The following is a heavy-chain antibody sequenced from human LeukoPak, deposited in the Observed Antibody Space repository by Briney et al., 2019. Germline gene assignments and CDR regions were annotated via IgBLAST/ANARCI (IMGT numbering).Heavy chain of an antibody. V-gene: IGHV4-39*07. J-gene: IGHJ4*02. Sequence: PSETLSLTCTVSGGSISSSSYYWGWIRQPPGKGLEWIGSIYYSGSTYYNPSLKSRVTISVDTSRNQFSLKLSSVTAADTAVYYCASGYSSTWYLVLAYWGQGTLVPVSS. CDR3: ASGYSSTWYLVLAY. CDR2: IYYSGST. CDR1: GGSISSSSYY. D-gene: IGHD6-13*01.